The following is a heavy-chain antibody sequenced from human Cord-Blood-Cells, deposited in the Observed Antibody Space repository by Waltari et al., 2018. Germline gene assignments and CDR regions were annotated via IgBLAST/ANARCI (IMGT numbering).Heavy chain of an antibody. Sequence: EVQLLESGGGLVQPGGSLRLSCAASGFTFSSYAMSWVRQAPGKGLEWVSAISGMGGSTYYADSGKDRFTISRDNAKNTLYLQMNSLRAEDTAVYYCAKDTTIYSSSSGADYWGQGTLVTVSS. D-gene: IGHD6-6*01. CDR3: AKDTTIYSSSSGADY. CDR2: ISGMGGST. V-gene: IGHV3-23*01. CDR1: GFTFSSYA. J-gene: IGHJ4*02.